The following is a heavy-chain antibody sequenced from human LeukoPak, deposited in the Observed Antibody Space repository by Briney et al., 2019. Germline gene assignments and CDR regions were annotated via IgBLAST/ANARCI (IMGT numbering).Heavy chain of an antibody. CDR1: GYTFTHNY. V-gene: IGHV1-2*02. CDR3: TRGVGTSLFAD. D-gene: IGHD2-2*01. J-gene: IGHJ4*02. CDR2: INPNSGGT. Sequence: ASVKVPCKASGYTFTHNYIHWVRQAPGQGLEWMGWINPNSGGTNSAQRFQGRVTMTRDTSISTAYMDLSSLRSDDTAVYYCTRGVGTSLFADWGQGTLVTVSS.